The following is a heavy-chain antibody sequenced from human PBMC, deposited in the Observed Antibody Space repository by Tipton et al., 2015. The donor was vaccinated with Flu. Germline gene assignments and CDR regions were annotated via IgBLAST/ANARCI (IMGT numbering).Heavy chain of an antibody. J-gene: IGHJ3*02. V-gene: IGHV5-51*03. CDR1: GYTFSNDW. D-gene: IGHD6-19*01. CDR3: ARVDYYDSSGQSPSKPFDM. Sequence: QLVQSGAEVKKAGESLKISCKGSGYTFSNDWIGWVRQRPGKGLEWMGIVYLDDSDARYRPSFQGQVTISADKSINTAYLQWSSLKASDTAMYYCARVDYYDSSGQSPSKPFDMWGQGTMVTVSS. CDR2: VYLDDSDA.